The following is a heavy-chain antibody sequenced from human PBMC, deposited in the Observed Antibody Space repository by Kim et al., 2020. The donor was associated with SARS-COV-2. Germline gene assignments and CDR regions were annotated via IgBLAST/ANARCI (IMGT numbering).Heavy chain of an antibody. CDR1: GFTFSSYG. D-gene: IGHD1-26*01. Sequence: GGSLRLSCAASGFTFSSYGMHWVRQAPGKGLEWVAVISYDGSNKYYADSVKGRFTISRDNSKNTLYLQMNSLRAEDTAVYYCAKDGEMSGSYQGFDYWGQGTLVTVSS. CDR3: AKDGEMSGSYQGFDY. J-gene: IGHJ4*02. CDR2: ISYDGSNK. V-gene: IGHV3-30*18.